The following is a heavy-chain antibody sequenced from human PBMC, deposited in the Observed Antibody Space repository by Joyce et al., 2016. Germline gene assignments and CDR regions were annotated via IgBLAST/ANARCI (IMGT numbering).Heavy chain of an antibody. CDR3: GRRRYGGRTGDDY. CDR1: GFSLTTGSS. V-gene: IGHV2-5*02. J-gene: IGHJ4*02. CDR2: IFWDDDK. Sequence: QITLRESGPTVVTPTQTLTLTCTFSGFSLTTGSSVAWIRQPPGKALEWLALIFWDDDKWYSRSLKSRHTVTKDTSKNQVVLIMNHMDPVDTGTEYCGRRRYGGRTGDDYRAQETLVTISS. D-gene: IGHD4-23*01.